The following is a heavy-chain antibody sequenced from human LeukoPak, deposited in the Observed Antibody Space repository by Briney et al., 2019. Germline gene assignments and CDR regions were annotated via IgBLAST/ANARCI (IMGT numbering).Heavy chain of an antibody. J-gene: IGHJ4*02. V-gene: IGHV3-30*18. CDR3: AKGPVSGSRSPLDY. CDR1: GFTFFSYG. D-gene: IGHD1-26*01. CDR2: ISYDGSNK. Sequence: GGSLRLPCAASGFTFFSYGMHWVRQAPGKGLEWVAGISYDGSNKYYVDSVKGRFTISRDNSKNTLYLEMISLRIEDTAVYYCAKGPVSGSRSPLDYWGQGTLVTVSS.